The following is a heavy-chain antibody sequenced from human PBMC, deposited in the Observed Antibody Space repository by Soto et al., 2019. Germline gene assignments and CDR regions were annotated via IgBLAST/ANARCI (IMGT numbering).Heavy chain of an antibody. J-gene: IGHJ5*02. CDR3: AREYDSGVGWFDP. CDR2: ISYDGSNK. CDR1: GFTFSSYA. D-gene: IGHD3-22*01. Sequence: QPGGSLRLSCAASGFTFSSYAMHWVRQAPGKGLEWVAVISYDGSNKYYADSVKGRFTISRDNSKNTLYLQMNSLRAEDTAVYYCAREYDSGVGWFDPWGQGTLVTVSS. V-gene: IGHV3-30-3*01.